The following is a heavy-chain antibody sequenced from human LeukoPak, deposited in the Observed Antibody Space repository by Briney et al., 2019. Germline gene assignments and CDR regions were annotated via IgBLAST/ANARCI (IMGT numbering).Heavy chain of an antibody. CDR3: ARAYSSGWYGVGY. CDR1: GFTFSSYA. Sequence: GGSLRLSCAASGFTFSSYAMHWVRQAPGKGLEWVAVISYDGSNKYYADSVKGRFTISRDNSKNTLYLQMNSLRAEDTAVYYCARAYSSGWYGVGYWGQGTLVTVSS. V-gene: IGHV3-30-3*01. D-gene: IGHD6-19*01. CDR2: ISYDGSNK. J-gene: IGHJ4*02.